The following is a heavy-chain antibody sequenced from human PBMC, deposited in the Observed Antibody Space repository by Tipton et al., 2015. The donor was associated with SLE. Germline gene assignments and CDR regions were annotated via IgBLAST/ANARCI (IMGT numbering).Heavy chain of an antibody. Sequence: TLSLTCTVSGGSISGYSWTWFRQPPGKGLDWIGYFYYSGTTNYNPSLKSRVTISVDTSKNQFSLSLNSVTAADSAVYYCARGHIAAGRSGLEYWGQGTLVTVSS. D-gene: IGHD6-6*01. CDR3: ARGHIAAGRSGLEY. V-gene: IGHV4-59*01. J-gene: IGHJ4*02. CDR2: FYYSGTT. CDR1: GGSISGYS.